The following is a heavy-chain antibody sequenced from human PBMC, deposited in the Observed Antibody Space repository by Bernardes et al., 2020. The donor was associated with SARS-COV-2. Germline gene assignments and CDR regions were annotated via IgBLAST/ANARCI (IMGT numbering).Heavy chain of an antibody. J-gene: IGHJ4*02. CDR3: ARAREPTNYYDSSGHFDY. CDR1: GFPFSSYW. CDR2: IKQDGSEK. D-gene: IGHD3-22*01. V-gene: IGHV3-7*01. Sequence: GYLSLSCAASGFPFSSYWMSWVRQAPGKGLEWVANIKQDGSEKYYVDSVKGRFTISRDNAKNSLYLQMNSLRAEDTAVYYCARAREPTNYYDSSGHFDYWGQGTLVTVAS.